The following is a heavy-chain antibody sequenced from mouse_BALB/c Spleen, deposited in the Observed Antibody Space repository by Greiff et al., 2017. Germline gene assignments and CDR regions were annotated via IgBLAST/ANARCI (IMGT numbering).Heavy chain of an antibody. CDR2: ISSGGSYT. CDR1: GFTFSSYT. CDR3: TREGFV. Sequence: DVMLVESGGGLVKPGGSLKLSCAASGFTFSSYTMSWVRQTPEKRLEWVATISSGGSYTYYPDSVKGRFTISRDNAKNTLYLQMSSLKSEDTAMYYCTREGFVWGAGTTVTVSS. V-gene: IGHV5-6-4*01. J-gene: IGHJ1*01.